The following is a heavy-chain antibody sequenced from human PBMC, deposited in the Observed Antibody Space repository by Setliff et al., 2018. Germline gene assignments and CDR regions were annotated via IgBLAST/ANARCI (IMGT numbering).Heavy chain of an antibody. CDR3: ARDSGSPLDY. J-gene: IGHJ4*02. CDR1: GYPFISYD. V-gene: IGHV1-8*02. CDR2: MNPNSGKT. D-gene: IGHD6-6*01. Sequence: GASVKVSCKASGYPFISYDINWVRQAPGQGLERMGWMNPNSGKTGYAQKFQGRVIMTRNTSINTAYMELSDLRSEDTGIYYCARDSGSPLDYWGQGTLVTVSS.